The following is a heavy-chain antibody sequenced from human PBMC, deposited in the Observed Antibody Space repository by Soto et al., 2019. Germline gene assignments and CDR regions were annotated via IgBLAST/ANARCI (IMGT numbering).Heavy chain of an antibody. CDR3: AKATATGGGAFDF. CDR1: GFTFGSYA. J-gene: IGHJ3*01. D-gene: IGHD2-8*02. V-gene: IGHV3-23*01. Sequence: PGGSLRLSCAASGFTFGSYAMSWVRQAPGKGLEWVSAISGSGGSTYYADSVKGRFTISRDNSRNTVYLQMNSLTAGDTALYYCAKATATGGGAFDFCGQGTMVTVSS. CDR2: ISGSGGST.